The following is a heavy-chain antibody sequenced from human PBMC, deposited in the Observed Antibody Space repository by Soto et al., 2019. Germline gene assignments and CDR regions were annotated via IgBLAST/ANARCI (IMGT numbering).Heavy chain of an antibody. V-gene: IGHV4-34*01. J-gene: IGHJ2*01. CDR3: ARESHDILTGPPWVWYFDL. D-gene: IGHD3-9*01. CDR1: GGAFSGYY. Sequence: QVQLQQWGAGPLRPLETLSLTCGGSGGAFSGYYWAWIRQSPGKGLEWIGEINDRGSINYNPSLKSRVSISVDTSKNHYSLNLRSVTAADTAVHYCARESHDILTGPPWVWYFDLWGRGTLVTVSS. CDR2: INDRGSI.